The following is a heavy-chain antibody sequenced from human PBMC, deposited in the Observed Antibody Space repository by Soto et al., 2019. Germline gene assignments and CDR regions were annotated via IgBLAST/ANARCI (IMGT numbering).Heavy chain of an antibody. CDR1: GYTFTSYG. J-gene: IGHJ3*02. CDR2: ISAYNGNT. D-gene: IGHD6-19*01. V-gene: IGHV1-18*01. CDR3: ARGIAVAGTPDSAFDI. Sequence: ASVKVSCKASGYTFTSYGISWVRQAPGQGLEWMGWISAYNGNTNYAQKFQGRVTITADESTSTAYMELSSLRSEDTAVYYCARGIAVAGTPDSAFDIWGQGTMVTVSS.